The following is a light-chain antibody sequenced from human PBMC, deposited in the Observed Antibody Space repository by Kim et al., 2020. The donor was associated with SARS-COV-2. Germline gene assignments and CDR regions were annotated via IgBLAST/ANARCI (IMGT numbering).Light chain of an antibody. CDR2: AAS. Sequence: ILLTQSPSSLSASVGDRVTITCRASQGISRDLAWYQQKPGNPPKLLIYAASTLQSGVPSRFSGSGSGTDFTLTITSLQPEDFATYSCQQLHTYPLTFDPETKVDI. V-gene: IGKV1-9*01. J-gene: IGKJ3*01. CDR3: QQLHTYPLT. CDR1: QGISRD.